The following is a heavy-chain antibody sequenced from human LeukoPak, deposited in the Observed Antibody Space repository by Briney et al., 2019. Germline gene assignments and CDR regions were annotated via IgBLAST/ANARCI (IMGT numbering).Heavy chain of an antibody. CDR1: GFTFSSYA. CDR3: AKTHSGSYHHYYYYMDV. J-gene: IGHJ6*03. Sequence: PGGSLRLSCAASGFTFSSYAMSWVRQAPGKGLEWVSAISGSGGSTYYADSVKGRFTISRDNSKNTLYLQMNSLRAEDTAVYYCAKTHSGSYHHYYYYMDVWGKGTTVTVSS. V-gene: IGHV3-23*01. D-gene: IGHD1-26*01. CDR2: ISGSGGST.